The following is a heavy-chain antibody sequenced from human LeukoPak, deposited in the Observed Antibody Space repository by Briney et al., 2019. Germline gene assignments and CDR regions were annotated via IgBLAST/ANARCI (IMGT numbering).Heavy chain of an antibody. CDR1: GFTFSSYW. V-gene: IGHV3-7*01. Sequence: GGSLRLSCAASGFTFSSYWMSWVRQAQGKGLEWVANIKQDGSEKYYVDSVKGRFTISRDNAKNSLYLQMNSLRAEDTAVYYCARDDWGYDFWSGYISMFDYWGQGTLVTVSS. CDR3: ARDDWGYDFWSGYISMFDY. CDR2: IKQDGSEK. J-gene: IGHJ4*02. D-gene: IGHD3-3*01.